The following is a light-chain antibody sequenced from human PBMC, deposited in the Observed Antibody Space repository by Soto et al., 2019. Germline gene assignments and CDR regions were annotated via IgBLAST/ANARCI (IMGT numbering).Light chain of an antibody. V-gene: IGLV2-11*01. CDR3: WSFSGASHVA. J-gene: IGLJ2*01. CDR1: SSDIGGYNF. Sequence: QSVLTQPRSVSGSPGQSVAISCTGTSSDIGGYNFVSWYQQHPGKAPKLIIYDVSERPSGVPDRFSGSKSGNTASLTISGLQADDEADYSCWSFSGASHVAFGGGTKVTVL. CDR2: DVS.